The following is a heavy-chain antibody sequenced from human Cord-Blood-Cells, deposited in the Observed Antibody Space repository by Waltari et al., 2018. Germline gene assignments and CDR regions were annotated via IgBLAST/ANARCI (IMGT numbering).Heavy chain of an antibody. V-gene: IGHV1-24*01. Sequence: QVQLVQSGAEVKKPGASVKVSCKVSGYTLTELSMHWVRQAPGKGLEWMGGFDPEDGETIYAQKFQGRVTMTEDTSTYTAYMELSSLRSEDTAVYYCATVRITMVRGVIKGDYFDYWGQGTLVTVSS. CDR2: FDPEDGET. CDR3: ATVRITMVRGVIKGDYFDY. D-gene: IGHD3-10*01. J-gene: IGHJ4*02. CDR1: GYTLTELS.